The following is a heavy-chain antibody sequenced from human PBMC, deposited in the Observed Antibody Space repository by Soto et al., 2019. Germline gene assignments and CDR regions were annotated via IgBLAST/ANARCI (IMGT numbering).Heavy chain of an antibody. CDR3: ARGDSSSSGLIYYAMDV. Sequence: ASVKVSCKASGYTFTSYAIHWVRQAPGQRLEWMGWINAGNGNTKYSQKFQGRVTITRDTSASTAYMDPSSLRSEDTAVYYCARGDSSSSGLIYYAMDVWGQGTTVTVSS. V-gene: IGHV1-3*01. D-gene: IGHD6-6*01. CDR1: GYTFTSYA. CDR2: INAGNGNT. J-gene: IGHJ6*02.